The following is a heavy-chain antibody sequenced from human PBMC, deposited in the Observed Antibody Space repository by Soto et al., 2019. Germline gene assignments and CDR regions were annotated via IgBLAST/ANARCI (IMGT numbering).Heavy chain of an antibody. CDR1: GGSISSSSYY. Sequence: QLQLQESGPGLVKPSETLSLTCTVSGGSISSSSYYWGWIRQPPGKGLEWIGSIYYSGSTYYNPSLKSRVTISVDTSKNQFSLKLSSVTAADTAVYYCARGGLGELSLLDYWGQGTLVTVSS. D-gene: IGHD3-16*02. CDR3: ARGGLGELSLLDY. J-gene: IGHJ4*02. CDR2: IYYSGST. V-gene: IGHV4-39*01.